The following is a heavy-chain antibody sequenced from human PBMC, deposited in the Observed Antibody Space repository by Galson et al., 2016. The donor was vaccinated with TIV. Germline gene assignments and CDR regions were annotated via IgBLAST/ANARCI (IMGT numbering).Heavy chain of an antibody. CDR3: ARWAETGSYYDYFQH. V-gene: IGHV4-31*03. D-gene: IGHD1-26*01. CDR1: GGSISSGAYH. CDR2: IYDSGTT. J-gene: IGHJ1*01. Sequence: TLSLTCNVSGGSISSGAYHWSWIRQHPGQALEWVGNIYDSGTTYYNPSLQSRVTISVDTSQNQFSLKLSSVTAADTAVYYCARWAETGSYYDYFQHWGQGTLVTVSS.